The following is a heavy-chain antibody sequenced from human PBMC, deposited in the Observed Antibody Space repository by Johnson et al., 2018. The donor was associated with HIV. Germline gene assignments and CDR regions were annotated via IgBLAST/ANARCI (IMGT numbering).Heavy chain of an antibody. Sequence: QVQLVESGGGVVQPGRSLRLSCAASGFTFSSYAMHWVRQAPGKGLEWVAVISYDGSNKYYAESVKGRFTISRDNSKNTLFLKMNSLRAEDTALYYCARDRTVSEYDAFDIWGQGTMVTVSS. CDR2: ISYDGSNK. J-gene: IGHJ3*02. CDR3: ARDRTVSEYDAFDI. D-gene: IGHD4-17*01. V-gene: IGHV3-30-3*01. CDR1: GFTFSSYA.